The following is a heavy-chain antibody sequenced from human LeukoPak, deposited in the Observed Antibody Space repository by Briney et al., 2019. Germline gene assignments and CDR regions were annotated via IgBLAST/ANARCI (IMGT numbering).Heavy chain of an antibody. V-gene: IGHV3-23*01. CDR1: GFTFSSHA. Sequence: GGSLRLSCAASGFTFSSHAMSWVRQAPGKGLGWVSSISDNSDTIFYTDSVKGRFTISRDNSRNTLYLQIDSLRAEDTAIYYCARDPPWFDPWGQGTLVAVSS. CDR3: ARDPPWFDP. J-gene: IGHJ5*02. CDR2: ISDNSDTI.